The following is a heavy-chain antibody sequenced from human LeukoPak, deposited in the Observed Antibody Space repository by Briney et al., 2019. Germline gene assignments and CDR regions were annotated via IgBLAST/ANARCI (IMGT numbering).Heavy chain of an antibody. J-gene: IGHJ4*02. CDR2: IIANGVNT. Sequence: GGSLRLSCAASGFTFSSYAMSWVRQAPGKGLEWVSGIIANGVNTYYADSVQGRFTISRDNSKNTLYLQMNSLRAEDTAVYYCAKDRGYYGSGSYIFDYWGQGTLVTVSS. D-gene: IGHD3-10*01. CDR1: GFTFSSYA. CDR3: AKDRGYYGSGSYIFDY. V-gene: IGHV3-23*01.